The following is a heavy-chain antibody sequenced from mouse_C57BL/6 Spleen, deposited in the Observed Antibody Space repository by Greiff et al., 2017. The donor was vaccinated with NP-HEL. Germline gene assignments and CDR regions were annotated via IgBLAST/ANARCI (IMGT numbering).Heavy chain of an antibody. J-gene: IGHJ2*01. CDR1: GYTFTSYW. V-gene: IGHV1-59*01. CDR2: IDPSDSYT. CDR3: ARGEVLPLDY. Sequence: VQLQQPGAELVRPGTSVKLPCKASGYTFTSYWMHWVKQRPGQGLEWIGVIDPSDSYTNYNQKFKGKATLTVDTSSSTAYMQLSSLTSEDSAVYYCARGEVLPLDYWGQGTTLTVSS. D-gene: IGHD1-1*01.